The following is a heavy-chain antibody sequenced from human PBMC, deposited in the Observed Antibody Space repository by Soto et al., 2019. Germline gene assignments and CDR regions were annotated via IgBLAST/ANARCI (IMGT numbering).Heavy chain of an antibody. J-gene: IGHJ6*02. CDR2: IYHSGST. Sequence: SETLSLTCAVSVGSISSSNWCSWVRQPPGKGLEWIGEIYHSGSTNYNPSLKSRVTISVDTSKNQFSLKLSSVTAADTAVYYCASLHRYTYDFWSGYYGHYYYYGMDVWGQGTTVTVSS. D-gene: IGHD3-3*01. CDR3: ASLHRYTYDFWSGYYGHYYYYGMDV. CDR1: VGSISSSNW. V-gene: IGHV4-4*02.